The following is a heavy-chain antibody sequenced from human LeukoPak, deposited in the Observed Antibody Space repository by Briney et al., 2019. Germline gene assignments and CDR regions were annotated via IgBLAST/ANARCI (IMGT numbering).Heavy chain of an antibody. Sequence: SETLSLTCTVSGGSIRSSYYYWGWIRQPPGKGLEWIGSIYDSGSTYYNPSLKSRVTISVDTSKNQFSLKLSSVTAADTAVYYCARHRIYDILTGYYYYYGMDVWGQGTTVTVSS. CDR3: ARHRIYDILTGYYYYYGMDV. D-gene: IGHD3-9*01. J-gene: IGHJ6*02. CDR1: GGSIRSSYYY. V-gene: IGHV4-39*01. CDR2: IYDSGST.